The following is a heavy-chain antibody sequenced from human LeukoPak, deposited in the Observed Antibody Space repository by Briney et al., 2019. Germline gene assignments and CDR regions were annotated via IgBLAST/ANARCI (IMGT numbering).Heavy chain of an antibody. D-gene: IGHD4-11*01. CDR3: ARVTTVTNWFDP. V-gene: IGHV1-3*01. J-gene: IGHJ5*02. Sequence: ASVKVSCKASGYTFTSYAIHWVRQAPGQRLEWMGWINGGSGKTKYSQKFQGRVTITRDTSASTAYMELSSLTSEDTAVYYCARVTTVTNWFDPWGQGTLVTVSS. CDR2: INGGSGKT. CDR1: GYTFTSYA.